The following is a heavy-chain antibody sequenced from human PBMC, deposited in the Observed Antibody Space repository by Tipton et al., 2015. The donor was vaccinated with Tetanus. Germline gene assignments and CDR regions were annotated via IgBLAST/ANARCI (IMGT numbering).Heavy chain of an antibody. Sequence: SVKGRFTISRDNSKNTVYLQMNSVRVEDTAVYYCARWGVLGLQHYLDYCGQGTLVTVSS. D-gene: IGHD1-1*01. V-gene: IGHV3-53*01. J-gene: IGHJ4*02. CDR3: ARWGVLGLQHYLDY.